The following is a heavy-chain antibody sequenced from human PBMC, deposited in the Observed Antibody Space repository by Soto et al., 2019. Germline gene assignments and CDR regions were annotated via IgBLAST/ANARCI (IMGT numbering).Heavy chain of an antibody. Sequence: SETLSLTCAVYGGSFSGYYWSWIRQPPGKGLEWIGEINHSGSTNYNPSLKSRVTISVDTSKNQFSLKLSSVTAADTAVYYCARARIAAAGTRFGWFDPWGQGTLVTVSS. CDR1: GGSFSGYY. CDR2: INHSGST. J-gene: IGHJ5*02. V-gene: IGHV4-34*01. D-gene: IGHD6-13*01. CDR3: ARARIAAAGTRFGWFDP.